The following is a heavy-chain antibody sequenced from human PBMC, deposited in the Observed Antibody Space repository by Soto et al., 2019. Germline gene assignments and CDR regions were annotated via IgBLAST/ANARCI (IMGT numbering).Heavy chain of an antibody. J-gene: IGHJ6*02. D-gene: IGHD6-13*01. Sequence: GGSLRLSCAASGFTFSSYAMSWVRQAPGKGLEWVSAISGSGGSTYYADSVKGRFTISRDNSKNTLYLQMNSLRAEDTAVYYCAKDGAPFDPAAGYYYYYGMDVWGQGTTVTVSS. CDR1: GFTFSSYA. CDR3: AKDGAPFDPAAGYYYYYGMDV. V-gene: IGHV3-23*01. CDR2: ISGSGGST.